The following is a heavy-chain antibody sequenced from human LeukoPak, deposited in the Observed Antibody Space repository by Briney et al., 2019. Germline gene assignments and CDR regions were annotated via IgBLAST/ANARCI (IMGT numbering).Heavy chain of an antibody. CDR2: ISAYNGNT. D-gene: IGHD3-9*01. V-gene: IGHV1-18*01. J-gene: IGHJ4*02. CDR1: GYTFTSYG. CDR3: ARRGYDILTGHYDVDY. Sequence: ASVKVSCKASGYTFTSYGISWVRQAPGQGLEWMGWISAYNGNTNYAQKLQGRVTMTTDTSTSTAYMELRSLRSDDTAVYYCARRGYDILTGHYDVDYWGQGTLVTVSS.